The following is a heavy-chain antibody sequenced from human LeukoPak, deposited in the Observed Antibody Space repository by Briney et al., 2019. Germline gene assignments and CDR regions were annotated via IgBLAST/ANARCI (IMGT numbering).Heavy chain of an antibody. CDR1: GYTFTSYY. Sequence: SVKVSCKASGYTFTSYYMHWVRQAPGQGLEWMGGIIPIFGTANYAQKFQGRVTITADESTSTAYMELSSLRSEDTAVYYCARAAGYDFWSGYPNAPFDYWGQGTLVTVSS. J-gene: IGHJ4*02. CDR2: IIPIFGTA. CDR3: ARAAGYDFWSGYPNAPFDY. V-gene: IGHV1-69*13. D-gene: IGHD3-3*01.